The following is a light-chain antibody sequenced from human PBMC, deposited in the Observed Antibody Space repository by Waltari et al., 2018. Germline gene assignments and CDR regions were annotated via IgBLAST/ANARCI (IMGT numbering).Light chain of an antibody. V-gene: IGKV3-11*01. CDR1: QNVGSQ. J-gene: IGKJ4*01. CDR3: QQRDSWPRT. CDR2: DVS. Sequence: ELVFTQSPPTLSVSPGESAAFSFKASQNVGSQLGWYQQRPGQAPRLLIDDVSNRASGVPARFSGSGSGTDFTLTISSLEPEDVAVYYCQQRDSWPRTFGGGTKVEIK.